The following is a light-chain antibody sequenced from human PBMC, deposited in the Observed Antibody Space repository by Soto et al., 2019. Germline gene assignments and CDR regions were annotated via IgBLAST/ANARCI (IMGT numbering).Light chain of an antibody. V-gene: IGLV2-18*02. CDR1: SSDIGAYNR. CDR2: DVN. Sequence: QYALTQPPSVSGSPGQSVAISCTGTSSDIGAYNRVSWYQQPPGTAPTLMIYDVNNRPSGVPDRFSGSKSGNTASLTISGLQADDEADYYCSSFTSSNTYVFGTGTKVTVL. J-gene: IGLJ1*01. CDR3: SSFTSSNTYV.